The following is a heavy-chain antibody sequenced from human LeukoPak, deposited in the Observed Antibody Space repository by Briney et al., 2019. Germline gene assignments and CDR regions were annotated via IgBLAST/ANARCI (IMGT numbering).Heavy chain of an antibody. V-gene: IGHV4-59*01. CDR2: IYYSGST. Sequence: PSETLSLTCTVSGGSISGYYWSWIRQPPGKGLEWIGYIYYSGSTNYNPSLKSRVTISVDTSKNQFSLKLSSVTAADTDVYYCARLAESYYYGMDVWGQGTTVTVSS. D-gene: IGHD6-19*01. J-gene: IGHJ6*02. CDR3: ARLAESYYYGMDV. CDR1: GGSISGYY.